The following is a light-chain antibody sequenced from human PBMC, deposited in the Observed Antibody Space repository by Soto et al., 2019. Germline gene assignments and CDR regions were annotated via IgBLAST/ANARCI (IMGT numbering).Light chain of an antibody. J-gene: IGKJ1*01. CDR1: QSVSSK. CDR3: QQYDNWPRT. V-gene: IGKV3-15*01. Sequence: EILMTQSPATLSVSPGERATLSCRASQSVSSKLAWYQQRPGQAPRLLIYDASTRATGIPARFSGSGSGTEFTLTITSLQSEDFAVYYCQQYDNWPRTFGQGTKVDI. CDR2: DAS.